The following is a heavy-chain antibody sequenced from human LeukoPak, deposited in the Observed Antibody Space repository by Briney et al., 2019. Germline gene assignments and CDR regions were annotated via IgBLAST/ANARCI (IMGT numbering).Heavy chain of an antibody. D-gene: IGHD2-15*01. CDR1: GYTFTSYD. V-gene: IGHV1-8*01. J-gene: IGHJ4*02. CDR3: ARGRTYCSGGSCYQAFLWY. CDR2: MNPNSGNT. Sequence: ASVKLSCKASGYTFTSYDIIWVRQATGQGLEWMGWMNPNSGNTGYAQKFQGRVTMTRNTSISTAYMELSSLRSEDTAVYYCARGRTYCSGGSCYQAFLWYWGQGTLVTVSS.